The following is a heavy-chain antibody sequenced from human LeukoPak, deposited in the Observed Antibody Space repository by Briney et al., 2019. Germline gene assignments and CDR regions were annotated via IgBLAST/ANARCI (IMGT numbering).Heavy chain of an antibody. CDR1: GFTVSSNY. Sequence: PGGSLRLSCAASGFTVSSNYMSWVRQAPGKGLEWVSVIYSGGSTYYADSVKGRFTISRDNSKNTPYLQMNSLRAEDTAVYYCARMPRPGHFDLWGRGTLVTVSS. V-gene: IGHV3-66*02. CDR3: ARMPRPGHFDL. CDR2: IYSGGST. D-gene: IGHD2-2*01. J-gene: IGHJ2*01.